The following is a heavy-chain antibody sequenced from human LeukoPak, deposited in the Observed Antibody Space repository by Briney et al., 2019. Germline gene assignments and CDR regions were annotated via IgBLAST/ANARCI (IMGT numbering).Heavy chain of an antibody. Sequence: SETLSLTCTVSGGSISSSSYYWGWIRQPPGKGLEWIGSIYYSGSTYYNPSLKSRVTISVDTSKNQFSLKLSSVTAADTAVYYCARQGIGYSSSFYFDYWGQGTLVTVSS. CDR1: GGSISSSSYY. CDR2: IYYSGST. CDR3: ARQGIGYSSSFYFDY. V-gene: IGHV4-39*01. D-gene: IGHD6-13*01. J-gene: IGHJ4*02.